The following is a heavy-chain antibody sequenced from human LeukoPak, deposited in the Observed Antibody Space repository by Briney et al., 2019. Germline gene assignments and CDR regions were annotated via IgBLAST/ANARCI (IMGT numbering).Heavy chain of an antibody. V-gene: IGHV4-4*07. CDR1: GGSISSYY. D-gene: IGHD3-22*01. CDR2: IYTSGTT. J-gene: IGHJ4*02. CDR3: ARDSGTPRGDSSGYYYSYYFDY. Sequence: SETLSLTCNVSGGSISSYYWTWIRQPAGKGLEWIGRIYTSGTTNYNPSLESRVTMSVDTSNNQFSLKLSSVTAADTAVYYCARDSGTPRGDSSGYYYSYYFDYWGQGTLVTVSS.